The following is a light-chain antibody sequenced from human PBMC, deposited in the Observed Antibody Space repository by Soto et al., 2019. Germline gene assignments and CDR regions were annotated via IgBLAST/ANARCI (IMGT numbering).Light chain of an antibody. J-gene: IGKJ2*02. CDR1: QSVSSGF. Sequence: SVLTQAAGALSMSPGERATLSCRASQSVSSGFLAWYQQKPGQAPRLLIYGASNRATGIPDRFSGSGSGTDFTLTINRLEPEAFAMYYCQQYGGSPPCPFAQGTKVDIK. CDR3: QQYGGSPPCP. CDR2: GAS. V-gene: IGKV3-20*01.